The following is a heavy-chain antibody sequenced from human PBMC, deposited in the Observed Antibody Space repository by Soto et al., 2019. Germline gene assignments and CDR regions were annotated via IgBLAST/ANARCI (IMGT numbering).Heavy chain of an antibody. V-gene: IGHV3-9*01. CDR1: GFTFDDYA. CDR2: ISWNSGSI. Sequence: GGSLSLACAASGFTFDDYAMRWVRPAPGKGLEWVSGISWNSGSIGYADSVKGRFTISRDNAKNSLYLQMNSLRAEDTALYYCAKENKTGGSGSYPMWFDPWGQGTLVTVSS. J-gene: IGHJ5*02. D-gene: IGHD3-10*01. CDR3: AKENKTGGSGSYPMWFDP.